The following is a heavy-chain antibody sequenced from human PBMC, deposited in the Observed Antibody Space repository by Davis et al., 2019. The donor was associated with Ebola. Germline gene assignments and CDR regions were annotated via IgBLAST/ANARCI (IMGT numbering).Heavy chain of an antibody. CDR1: GGSFSRHP. V-gene: IGHV1-69*13. D-gene: IGHD3-9*01. Sequence: SVTVSCKTSGGSFSRHPISWVRQAPRQGLEWMGGIIPIFDTPHYAQKFQGRITITADASTSTAYMELSSLRSEDTATYFCARDFDGGNYYFDYWGPGTPVTVSS. CDR3: ARDFDGGNYYFDY. CDR2: IIPIFDTP. J-gene: IGHJ4*02.